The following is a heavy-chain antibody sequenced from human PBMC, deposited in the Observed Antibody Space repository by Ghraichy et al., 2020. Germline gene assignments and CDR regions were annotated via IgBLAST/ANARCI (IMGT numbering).Heavy chain of an antibody. CDR1: GFTFSSYS. D-gene: IGHD2-21*02. J-gene: IGHJ4*02. CDR3: ARDLAYCGGDSYSDY. CDR2: ISSSSSTI. V-gene: IGHV3-48*01. Sequence: LTCAASGFTFSSYSMNWVRQAPGKGLEWVSYISSSSSTIYYADSVKGRFTISRDNAKNSLYLQMNSLRAEDTAVYYCARDLAYCGGDSYSDYWGQGTLVTVSS.